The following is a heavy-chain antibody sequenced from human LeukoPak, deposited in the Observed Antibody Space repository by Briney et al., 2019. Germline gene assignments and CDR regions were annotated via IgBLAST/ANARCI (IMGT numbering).Heavy chain of an antibody. V-gene: IGHV3-23*01. Sequence: GGSLRLSCAGSGFTFSDYALTWVRQAPGKGLEWVSSISGSGGSTYYADSVKARFTISRDNSNNTVDLRMDRLRAEDTAVYYCAKGAPRGGLDPWGQGTLVTVSS. CDR1: GFTFSDYA. CDR2: ISGSGGST. J-gene: IGHJ5*02. CDR3: AKGAPRGGLDP. D-gene: IGHD3-10*01.